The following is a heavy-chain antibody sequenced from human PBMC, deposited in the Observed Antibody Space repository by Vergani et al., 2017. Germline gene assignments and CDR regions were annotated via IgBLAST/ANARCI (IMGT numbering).Heavy chain of an antibody. Sequence: QVTFKESGPVLVKPTETLTLTCTVSGFSLSNARMGVGWIRQPPGKALELLAHIFSNDEKSYSTSLKSRLTIAKDTSKSQVVLTMTNKDPVDTATYYCARIVAAIEVVPAAIDTKYSYYYMDVWGKGTTVTVSS. CDR3: ARIVAAIEVVPAAIDTKYSYYYMDV. V-gene: IGHV2-26*01. CDR2: IFSNDEK. D-gene: IGHD2-2*01. J-gene: IGHJ6*03. CDR1: GFSLSNARMG.